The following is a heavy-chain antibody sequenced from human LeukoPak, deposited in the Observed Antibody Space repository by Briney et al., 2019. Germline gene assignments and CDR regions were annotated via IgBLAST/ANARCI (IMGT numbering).Heavy chain of an antibody. V-gene: IGHV3-21*04. Sequence: GGSLRLSCAASGFTFSSYSMNWVRQAPGKGLEWVSSISSGSSFISCADSVKGRFTISRDNSKNTLYLQINSLRVEDTAVYYCIFFGDSTHWGQEPLVTVSS. CDR1: GFTFSSYS. J-gene: IGHJ4*02. CDR2: ISSGSSFI. CDR3: IFFGDSTH. D-gene: IGHD4-17*01.